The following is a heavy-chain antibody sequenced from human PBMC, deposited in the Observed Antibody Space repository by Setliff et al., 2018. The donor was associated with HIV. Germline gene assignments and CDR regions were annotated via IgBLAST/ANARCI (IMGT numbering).Heavy chain of an antibody. D-gene: IGHD2-15*01. CDR3: ARGAADNYYYYMDI. Sequence: ASVKVSCKASGYFFTGYYMHRVRQAPGQGLQWMGWINPKTGDTNYAQKFQGRVTMTRDTSISTLYMELSRLRSEDTAIYYCARGAADNYYYYMDIWGKGTTVTVSS. CDR1: GYFFTGYY. V-gene: IGHV1-2*02. CDR2: INPKTGDT. J-gene: IGHJ6*03.